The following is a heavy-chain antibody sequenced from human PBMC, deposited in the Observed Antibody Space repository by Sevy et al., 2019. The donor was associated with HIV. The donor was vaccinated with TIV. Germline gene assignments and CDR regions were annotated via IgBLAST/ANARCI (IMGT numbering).Heavy chain of an antibody. V-gene: IGHV3-48*03. CDR3: ARGLPPSATTVAHFDC. Sequence: GGSLRLSCAASGFTFSSYEMNWVRLAPGKGLEWVSYVSNSGTTIAYSDSVKGRFTISRDNARNSLYLQMNSLRAEDTAVYYCARGLPPSATTVAHFDCWGQGTLVTVSS. J-gene: IGHJ4*02. D-gene: IGHD4-17*01. CDR2: VSNSGTTI. CDR1: GFTFSSYE.